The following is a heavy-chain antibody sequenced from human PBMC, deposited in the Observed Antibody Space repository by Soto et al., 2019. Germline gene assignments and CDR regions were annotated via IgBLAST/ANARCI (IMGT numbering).Heavy chain of an antibody. CDR2: IKEDGSTK. J-gene: IGHJ4*02. V-gene: IGHV3-7*03. Sequence: EVQLVESGGDLVQPGGSLRLSCAASGINFNDYWMSWVRQAPGKGLEWVANIKEDGSTKYYVDSVKGRFTISRDNAKNSLYLQMNSLRAEDTALYYCASENWYDFDHWGQGTPVTVSS. CDR1: GINFNDYW. D-gene: IGHD1-1*01. CDR3: ASENWYDFDH.